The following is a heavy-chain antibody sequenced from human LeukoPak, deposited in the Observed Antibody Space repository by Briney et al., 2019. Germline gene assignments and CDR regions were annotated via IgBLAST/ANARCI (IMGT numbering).Heavy chain of an antibody. D-gene: IGHD4-17*01. J-gene: IGHJ3*02. Sequence: PSETLSLTCTVSGYSISSGYYWGWIRQPPGKGLEWIGSIYHSGSTYYNPSLKSRVTISVDTSKNQFSLKLSSVTAADTAVYYCAGVGEHYGDYVYAFDIWGQGTMVTVSS. CDR3: AGVGEHYGDYVYAFDI. CDR2: IYHSGST. V-gene: IGHV4-38-2*02. CDR1: GYSISSGYY.